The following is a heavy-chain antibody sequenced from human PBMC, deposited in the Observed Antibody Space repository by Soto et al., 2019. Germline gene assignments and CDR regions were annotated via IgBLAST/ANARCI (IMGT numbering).Heavy chain of an antibody. CDR3: ARLGSYQYSRGYYYVPDY. Sequence: LRLSCAASGFTFSTYSMNWVRQAPGKGREWVALISSTSSTIYYADSVKCLFTISRDNAKTSLYLQINKLRDQDTAVYDCARLGSYQYSRGYYYVPDYWGRGTLVTVSS. CDR1: GFTFSTYS. J-gene: IGHJ4*02. D-gene: IGHD3-22*01. CDR2: ISSTSSTI. V-gene: IGHV3-48*02.